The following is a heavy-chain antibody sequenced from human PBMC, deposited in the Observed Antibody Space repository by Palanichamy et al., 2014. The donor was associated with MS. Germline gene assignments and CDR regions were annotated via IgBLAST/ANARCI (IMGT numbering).Heavy chain of an antibody. D-gene: IGHD5-24*01. CDR1: GFTFSRSG. J-gene: IGHJ3*02. CDR3: ARDRGAAAFDI. CDR2: IWADGSKE. V-gene: IGHV3-33*01. Sequence: QEQLVESGGGVVQPGRSLRLSCEASGFTFSRSGMHWVRQAPGKGLEWVAVIWADGSKEIYLDSVKGRFTISKDNFKNTLYLQMNSLRVEDTAVYYYARDRGAAAFDIWGQGTMVTVSS.